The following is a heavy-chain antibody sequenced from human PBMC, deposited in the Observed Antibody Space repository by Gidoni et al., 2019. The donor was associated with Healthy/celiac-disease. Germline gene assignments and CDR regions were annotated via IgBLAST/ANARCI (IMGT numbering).Heavy chain of an antibody. Sequence: QVQLVQSGAEVKKPGDSVQVSCKASGYTFTSHYMHWVRQPPGQGLEWMGIINPSGGSKSYAQKFQGRVTMTMDTSTSTVYMELSSLRSEDTAVYYCATLGTVLRYFGGGMDVWGQGTTVTVSS. V-gene: IGHV1-46*01. J-gene: IGHJ6*02. CDR1: GYTFTSHY. D-gene: IGHD3-9*01. CDR2: INPSGGSK. CDR3: ATLGTVLRYFGGGMDV.